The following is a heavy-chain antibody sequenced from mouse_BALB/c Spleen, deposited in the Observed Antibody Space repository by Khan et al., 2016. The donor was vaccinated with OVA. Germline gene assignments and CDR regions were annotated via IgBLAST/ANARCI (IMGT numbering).Heavy chain of an antibody. V-gene: IGHV3-2*02. CDR1: GYSITSDYA. CDR2: INYSGST. D-gene: IGHD2-3*01. J-gene: IGHJ4*01. Sequence: EVKLLESGPGLVKPSQSLSLTCTVTGYSITSDYAWNWIRQFPGNKLEWMGYINYSGSTNYNQSLKSRISITRDTSKNQFFLQLNSVTTEDTATYYCARDGSRYNYAMDYWGQGTAVTVSS. CDR3: ARDGSRYNYAMDY.